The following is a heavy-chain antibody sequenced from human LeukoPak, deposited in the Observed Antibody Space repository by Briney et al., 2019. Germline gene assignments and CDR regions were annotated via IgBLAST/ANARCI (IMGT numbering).Heavy chain of an antibody. Sequence: PGGSLRLSCAASGFTFSSYWMHWVRQAPGKGLVWVSRINSDGSSTSYADSVKGRFTISRDNAKNTLYLQMNSLRAEDTAVYYCAREQGYSYGYVIWNPQLYNWFDPWGQGTLVTVSS. CDR1: GFTFSSYW. D-gene: IGHD5-18*01. CDR3: AREQGYSYGYVIWNPQLYNWFDP. V-gene: IGHV3-74*01. J-gene: IGHJ5*02. CDR2: INSDGSST.